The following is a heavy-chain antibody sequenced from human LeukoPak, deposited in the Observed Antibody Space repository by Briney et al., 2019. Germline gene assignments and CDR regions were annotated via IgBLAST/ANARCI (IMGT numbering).Heavy chain of an antibody. J-gene: IGHJ4*02. D-gene: IGHD1-26*01. V-gene: IGHV4-39*07. CDR2: IYYSGST. CDR3: ARGREWELPLDY. Sequence: PSETLSLTCTVSGGSISSSSYYWGWIRQPPGKGLEWIGSIYYSGSTYYNPSLKSRVTISVDTSKNQFSLKLSSATAADTAVYYCARGREWELPLDYWGQGTLVTVSS. CDR1: GGSISSSSYY.